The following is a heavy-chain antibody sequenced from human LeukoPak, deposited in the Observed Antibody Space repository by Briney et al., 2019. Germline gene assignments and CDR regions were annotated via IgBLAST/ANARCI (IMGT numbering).Heavy chain of an antibody. Sequence: PSETLSLTCTASGGSISSYYWSWIRQPAGKGLEWTGRIYTSGSTNYNPSLKSRVTMSVDTSKNQFSLKLSSVTAADTAVYYCARSPWTVGAFDIWGQGTMVTVSS. CDR1: GGSISSYY. J-gene: IGHJ3*02. CDR3: ARSPWTVGAFDI. D-gene: IGHD1-1*01. V-gene: IGHV4-4*07. CDR2: IYTSGST.